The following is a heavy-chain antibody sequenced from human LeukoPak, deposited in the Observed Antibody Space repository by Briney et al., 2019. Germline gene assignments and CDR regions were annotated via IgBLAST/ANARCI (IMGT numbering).Heavy chain of an antibody. CDR1: GYTFTSYD. CDR2: MNPNSGHT. Sequence: ASVKVSCKGSGYTFTSYDINWVRQATGQGLEWVGWMNPNSGHTGYAQKFQGRVTMTRNTSISTAYMELSSLRSEDTAVYYCARGPTYYYDSSGYWSYWGQGTQVTVSS. V-gene: IGHV1-8*01. D-gene: IGHD3-22*01. CDR3: ARGPTYYYDSSGYWSY. J-gene: IGHJ4*02.